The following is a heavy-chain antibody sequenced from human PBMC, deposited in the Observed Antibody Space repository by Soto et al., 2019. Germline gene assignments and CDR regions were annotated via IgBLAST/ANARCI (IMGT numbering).Heavy chain of an antibody. CDR3: AREAQGGDYDPGQFGY. D-gene: IGHD4-17*01. V-gene: IGHV1-69*01. Sequence: QVQLVQSGAEVTKPGSSVKVSCKASGGTFRSYAIRWVRQDPGQGLEWMGGIIPIFGTANYAQKFQGRVTITVDESTSTAYMELSSLRSEDPAVYYCAREAQGGDYDPGQFGYWDQGTLVIVSS. J-gene: IGHJ4*02. CDR2: IIPIFGTA. CDR1: GGTFRSYA.